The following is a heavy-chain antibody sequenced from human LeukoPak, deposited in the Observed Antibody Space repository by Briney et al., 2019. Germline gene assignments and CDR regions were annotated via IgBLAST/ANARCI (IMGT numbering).Heavy chain of an antibody. CDR2: INSDGSST. V-gene: IGHV3-74*01. CDR3: ARDGSLPDY. Sequence: GGSLRLSCAASGFSFSSSWMHWVRQGPGKGLVWVSRINSDGSSTIYADSVKGRFTISRDNAKNTLYLQMNSLRAEDGAMYYCARDGSLPDYWGQGTLVTVSS. D-gene: IGHD2-15*01. CDR1: GFSFSSSW. J-gene: IGHJ4*02.